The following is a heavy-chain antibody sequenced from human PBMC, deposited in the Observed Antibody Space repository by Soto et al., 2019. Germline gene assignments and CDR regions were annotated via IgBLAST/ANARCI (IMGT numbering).Heavy chain of an antibody. D-gene: IGHD2-2*01. J-gene: IGHJ6*03. CDR2: INHSGST. V-gene: IGHV4-34*01. CDR1: GGSFSGYY. Sequence: SETLSLTCAVYGGSFSGYYWSWIRQPPGKGLEWIGEINHSGSTNYNPSLKSRVTISVDTSKNQFSPKLSSVTAADTAVYYCARGRKYCSSTSCYRYYYYYYMDVWGKGTTVTVSS. CDR3: ARGRKYCSSTSCYRYYYYYYMDV.